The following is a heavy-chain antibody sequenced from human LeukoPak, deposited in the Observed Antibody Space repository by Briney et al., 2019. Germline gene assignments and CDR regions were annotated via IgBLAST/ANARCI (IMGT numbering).Heavy chain of an antibody. CDR2: IRSKAYGGTT. J-gene: IGHJ6*03. CDR1: GFTFGDYA. Sequence: PGGSLRLSCTASGFTFGDYAMSWVRQAPGKGLEWVGFIRSKAYGGTTEYAASVKGRFTISRDDSKSIAYLQMNSLKTEDTAVCYCTSLSGSIVGATNYYYYMDVWGKGTTVTISS. D-gene: IGHD1-26*01. CDR3: TSLSGSIVGATNYYYYMDV. V-gene: IGHV3-49*04.